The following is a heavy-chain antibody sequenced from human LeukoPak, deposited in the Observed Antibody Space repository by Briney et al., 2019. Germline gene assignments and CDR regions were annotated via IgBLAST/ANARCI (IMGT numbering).Heavy chain of an antibody. CDR1: GYTFTSYD. D-gene: IGHD1-26*01. J-gene: IGHJ6*02. Sequence: ASVKVSCKASGYTFTSYDINWVRQATGQGLEWMGWMNPNSGNTGYAQKFQGRVTMTRNTSISTAYMELSSLRSEDTAVYYCARGRGGATGVYYYYYGMDVWGQGTTVTVSS. CDR3: ARGRGGATGVYYYYYGMDV. V-gene: IGHV1-8*01. CDR2: MNPNSGNT.